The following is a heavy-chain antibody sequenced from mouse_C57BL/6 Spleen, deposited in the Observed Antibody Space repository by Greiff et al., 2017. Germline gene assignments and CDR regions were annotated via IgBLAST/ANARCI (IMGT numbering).Heavy chain of an antibody. V-gene: IGHV1-50*01. CDR1: GYTFTSYW. D-gene: IGHD2-5*01. J-gene: IGHJ4*01. CDR3: ASLSNYYAMDY. Sequence: VQLQQPGAELVKPGASVKLSCKASGYTFTSYWMQWVKQRPGQGLEWIGEIDPSDSYTNYNQKFKGKATLTVDTSSSTAYMQLSSLTSEDSAVYYCASLSNYYAMDYWGQGTSVTVSS. CDR2: IDPSDSYT.